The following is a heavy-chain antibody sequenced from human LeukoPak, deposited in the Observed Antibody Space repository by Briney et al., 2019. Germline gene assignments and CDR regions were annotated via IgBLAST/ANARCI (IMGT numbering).Heavy chain of an antibody. J-gene: IGHJ6*02. CDR2: IYYSGST. CDR1: GGSISSHY. D-gene: IGHD1-1*01. CDR3: ARERYNWNDHYYYGMDV. V-gene: IGHV4-59*11. Sequence: PSETLSLTCTVSGGSISSHYWSWIRQPPGKGLEWIGGIYYSGSTNYNPSFKSRVTISVDTSKNQFSLKLSSVTAADTAVYYCARERYNWNDHYYYGMDVWGQGTTVTVSS.